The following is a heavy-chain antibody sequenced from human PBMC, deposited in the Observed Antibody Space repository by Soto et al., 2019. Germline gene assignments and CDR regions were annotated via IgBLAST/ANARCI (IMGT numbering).Heavy chain of an antibody. V-gene: IGHV1-69*01. J-gene: IGHJ4*02. CDR1: GGSFSSNP. D-gene: IGHD5-18*01. CDR2: IIPIFATV. Sequence: QVQLVQSGSEVKKPGSSVKVSCKASGGSFSSNPISWVRQAPGQGLEWMAGIIPIFATVHYAQKFQGRVTITADESTSTAYMELTSLRSEDTAVYFCASGCRGDSSAPRCYFDYWGQGTLVTVSS. CDR3: ASGCRGDSSAPRCYFDY.